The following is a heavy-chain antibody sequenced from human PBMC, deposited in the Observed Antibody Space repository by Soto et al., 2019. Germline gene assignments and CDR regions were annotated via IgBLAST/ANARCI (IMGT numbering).Heavy chain of an antibody. J-gene: IGHJ4*02. Sequence: ASVKVSCKASGYTFTSYDINWVRQATGQGLEWMGWMNPNSGNTGYAQKFQGRVTMTRNTSISTAYMELSSLRSEDTAVYYCARRSKNKWPKNTYHFDYWGQGTLVTVSS. V-gene: IGHV1-8*01. CDR2: MNPNSGNT. CDR1: GYTFTSYD. CDR3: ARRSKNKWPKNTYHFDY. D-gene: IGHD5-12*01.